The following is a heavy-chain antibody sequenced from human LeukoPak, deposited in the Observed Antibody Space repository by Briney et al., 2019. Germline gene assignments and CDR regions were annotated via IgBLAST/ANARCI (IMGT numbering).Heavy chain of an antibody. D-gene: IGHD3-22*01. V-gene: IGHV1-18*01. CDR3: ARDLYYYDSSGYYPLGY. Sequence: SVKVSCKTSGYTFTTYGIGWVRQAPGQGLEWMGWISANNGNTHYAQKFQGRVTLTTDTSTSTASMDLKSLRSDDTAVYYCARDLYYYDSSGYYPLGYWGQGTQVTVSS. J-gene: IGHJ4*02. CDR1: GYTFTTYG. CDR2: ISANNGNT.